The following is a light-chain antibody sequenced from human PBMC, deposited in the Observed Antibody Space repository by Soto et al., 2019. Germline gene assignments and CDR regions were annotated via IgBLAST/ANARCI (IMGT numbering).Light chain of an antibody. CDR3: QHYTTYSGT. CDR1: QSISTW. Sequence: DIHMTQSPATLSASVGDRVTITCRASQSISTWLAWYQQKPGKAPKLLIYWASSLESGVPSWFSGSGSGTEFTLTISSLQPDDFATYYCQHYTTYSGTFGPGTKVDIK. J-gene: IGKJ3*01. V-gene: IGKV1-5*03. CDR2: WAS.